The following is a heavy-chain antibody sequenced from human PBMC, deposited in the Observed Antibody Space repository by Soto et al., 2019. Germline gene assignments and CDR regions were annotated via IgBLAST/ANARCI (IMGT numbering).Heavy chain of an antibody. J-gene: IGHJ3*02. V-gene: IGHV1-46*03. CDR3: ARVRGGYGDYLNAFDI. D-gene: IGHD4-17*01. Sequence: QVQLVQSGAEVKKAGASVKVSCKASGYTFTSYYMHWVRQAPGQGLEWMGIINPSGGSTSYAQKFQGRVTMTRDTSTSTVYMELSSLRSEDTAVYYCARVRGGYGDYLNAFDIWGQGTMVTVSS. CDR2: INPSGGST. CDR1: GYTFTSYY.